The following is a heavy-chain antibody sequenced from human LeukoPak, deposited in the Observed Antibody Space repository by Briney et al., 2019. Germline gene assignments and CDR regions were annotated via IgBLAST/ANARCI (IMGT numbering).Heavy chain of an antibody. CDR3: PRVPYCSSTSCRHETSERGVRHFDY. CDR1: GGSISTAVYS. Sequence: SETLSLTCTVSGGSISTAVYSCSWMRQPPGNGLEWTGYIYYSVSTYYTPSLKNRITISAHTYKNQFSLKLSSVTAADTAVYYCPRVPYCSSTSCRHETSERGVRHFDYWGQGTLVTASS. V-gene: IGHV4-30-4*01. J-gene: IGHJ4*02. D-gene: IGHD2-2*01. CDR2: IYYSVST.